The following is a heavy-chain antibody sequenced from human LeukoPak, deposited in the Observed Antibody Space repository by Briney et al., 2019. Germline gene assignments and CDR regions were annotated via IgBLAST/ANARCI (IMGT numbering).Heavy chain of an antibody. V-gene: IGHV3-21*01. D-gene: IGHD3-16*02. CDR3: AREQGGAISGLDAFDI. CDR1: GFTFSSYS. CDR2: ISSSSSYI. J-gene: IGHJ3*02. Sequence: GGSLRLSCAASGFTFSSYSMNWVRQAPGKGLEWVSSISSSSSYICYADSVKGRFTISRDNAKNSLYLQMNSLRAEDTAVYYCAREQGGAISGLDAFDIWGQGTMVTVSS.